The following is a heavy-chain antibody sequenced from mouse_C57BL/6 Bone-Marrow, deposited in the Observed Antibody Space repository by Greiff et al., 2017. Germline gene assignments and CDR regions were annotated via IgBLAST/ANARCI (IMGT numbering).Heavy chain of an antibody. CDR3: TRYYDGSSSFAY. CDR1: GFNIKDYY. V-gene: IGHV14-1*01. J-gene: IGHJ3*01. D-gene: IGHD1-1*01. CDR2: IDPEGGDT. Sequence: VQLKQSGAELVRPGASVKLSCTASGFNIKDYYMHWVKQRPEQGLEWIGRIDPEGGDTEYAPKFQGKATMTADTSSNTAYLQLSSLQSEDTAVYYCTRYYDGSSSFAYWGQGTLVTVAA.